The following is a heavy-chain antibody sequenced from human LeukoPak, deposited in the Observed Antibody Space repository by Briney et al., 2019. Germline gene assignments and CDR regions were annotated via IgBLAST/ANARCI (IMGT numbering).Heavy chain of an antibody. CDR2: ISGRGDGT. D-gene: IGHD3-10*01. Sequence: PGGSLRLSCAASGFTFNTYTMNWVRQAPGKGLEWVSAISGRGDGTYYADFVKGRFTIPRDNSKNTLFLQMNSLRVEDTATYYCAKGTERYREVSSFDSWGRGTLVAVSS. CDR1: GFTFNTYT. CDR3: AKGTERYREVSSFDS. J-gene: IGHJ4*02. V-gene: IGHV3-23*01.